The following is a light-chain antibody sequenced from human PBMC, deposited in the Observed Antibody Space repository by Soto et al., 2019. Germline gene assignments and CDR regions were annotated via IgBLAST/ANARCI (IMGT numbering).Light chain of an antibody. V-gene: IGLV1-40*01. J-gene: IGLJ1*01. Sequence: VLTQPPSVSGAPGQRVTISCTGSSSNIGAGYDVHWYQQLPGTAPKLLIYGNSNRPSGVPDRFSGSKSGTSASLAITGLQAEDAADYYCQSYDSSLSAPYVFGTGTKVTVL. CDR1: SSNIGAGYD. CDR3: QSYDSSLSAPYV. CDR2: GNS.